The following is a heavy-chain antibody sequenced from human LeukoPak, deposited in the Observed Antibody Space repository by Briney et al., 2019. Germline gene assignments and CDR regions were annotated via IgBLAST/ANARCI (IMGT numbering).Heavy chain of an antibody. V-gene: IGHV1-18*01. Sequence: ASVKVSCKTSGYSENFYGITWVRQVAGQGLERMGWISAQHGQTEYAPNSQDRVTMTTDTYTNTAYMELRSLRSDDTAVYYCAGSLGYCTSNVCYLKYWGQGTLVTVCS. CDR2: ISAQHGQT. CDR1: GYSENFYG. J-gene: IGHJ4*02. D-gene: IGHD2-8*01. CDR3: AGSLGYCTSNVCYLKY.